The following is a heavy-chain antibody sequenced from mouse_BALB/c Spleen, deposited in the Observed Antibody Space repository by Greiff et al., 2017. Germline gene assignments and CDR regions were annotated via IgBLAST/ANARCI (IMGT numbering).Heavy chain of an antibody. V-gene: IGHV14-4*02. Sequence: EVKLMESGAELVRSGASVKLSCTASGFNIKDYYMHWVKQRPEQGLEWIGWIDPENGDTEYAPKFQGKATMTADTSSNTAYLQLSSLTSEDTAVYYCNAKITTVVGAMDYWGQGTSVTVSS. D-gene: IGHD1-1*01. CDR3: NAKITTVVGAMDY. CDR1: GFNIKDYY. CDR2: IDPENGDT. J-gene: IGHJ4*01.